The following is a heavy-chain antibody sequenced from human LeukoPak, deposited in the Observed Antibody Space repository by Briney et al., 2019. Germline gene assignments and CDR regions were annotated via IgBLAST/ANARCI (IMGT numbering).Heavy chain of an antibody. Sequence: GGSLRLSCAASGFTFSSYGMHWVRQAPGKGLEWVAVISYDGSNKYYADSVKGRFTISRDNSKNTLYLQMNSLRAGDTAVYYCAKEGRGSGWYRGYDYYGMDVWGQGTTVTVSS. CDR1: GFTFSSYG. J-gene: IGHJ6*02. CDR2: ISYDGSNK. V-gene: IGHV3-30*18. CDR3: AKEGRGSGWYRGYDYYGMDV. D-gene: IGHD6-19*01.